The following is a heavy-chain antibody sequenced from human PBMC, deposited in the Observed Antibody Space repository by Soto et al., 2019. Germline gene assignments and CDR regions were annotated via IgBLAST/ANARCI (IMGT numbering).Heavy chain of an antibody. CDR1: GFSFTTAGVA. D-gene: IGHD5-12*01. CDR2: IYYNDDR. Sequence: QITLQESGPTLVKPTQTLTLTCTFSGFSFTTAGVAVGWIRQTPGGALEWLTLIYYNDDRRFSPSLKTRLTSTGDTSKNQVVLSLPNVDPGDTATYFWAHSDGGYEIIYFDFWGQGIPVTVSS. CDR3: AHSDGGYEIIYFDF. J-gene: IGHJ4*02. V-gene: IGHV2-5*01.